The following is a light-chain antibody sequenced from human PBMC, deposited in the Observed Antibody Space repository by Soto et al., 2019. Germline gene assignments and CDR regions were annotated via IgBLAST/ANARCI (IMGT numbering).Light chain of an antibody. CDR3: SSYAGSNTPYV. V-gene: IGLV2-8*01. CDR1: SSDVGGYNY. CDR2: EVS. Sequence: QAVVTQPPSASGSPGQSVTISCTGTSSDVGGYNYVSWYQQHPGKAPKLMIYEVSKRPSGVPDRFSGSKSGNTASLTVSGLQAEDEADYYCSSYAGSNTPYVFGTGTKLTVL. J-gene: IGLJ1*01.